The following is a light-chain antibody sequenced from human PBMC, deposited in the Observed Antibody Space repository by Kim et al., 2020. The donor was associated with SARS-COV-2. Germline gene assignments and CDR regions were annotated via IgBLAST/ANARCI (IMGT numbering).Light chain of an antibody. CDR1: SSDVGDYNY. CDR3: SSYTTRSTHYV. J-gene: IGLJ1*01. Sequence: SELTQPASVSGSPGQSITISCSGISSDVGDYNYVSWYQQHPGKAPKLMIYDVSYRPSGVSDRFSGSKSGNTASLTISGLQAEDEADYYCSSYTTRSTHYVFGSGTKVTVL. V-gene: IGLV2-14*03. CDR2: DVS.